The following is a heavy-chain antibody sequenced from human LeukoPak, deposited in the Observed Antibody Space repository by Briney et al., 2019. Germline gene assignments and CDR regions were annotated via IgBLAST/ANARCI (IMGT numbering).Heavy chain of an antibody. CDR1: GGSLSSSSYY. CDR2: IYYSGST. V-gene: IGHV4-39*01. D-gene: IGHD3-22*01. J-gene: IGHJ4*02. CDR3: ARLGDSSGYYVDY. Sequence: SEALSLTCTVCGGSLSSSSYYWGWLRQPPGRGLEWLGSIYYSGSTYYNPSLKSRVTISVDTSKNQFSLKLSSVTAADTAVYYCARLGDSSGYYVDYWGQGTLVTVSS.